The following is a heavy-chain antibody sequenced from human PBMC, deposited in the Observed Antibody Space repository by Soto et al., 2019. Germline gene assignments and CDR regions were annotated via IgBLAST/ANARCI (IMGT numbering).Heavy chain of an antibody. J-gene: IGHJ4*02. CDR2: INPNSGGT. Sequence: ASVKVSCKASVYTFTGYYMHWVRQAPGQGLEWMGWINPNSGGTNYAQKFQGWVTMTRDTSISTAYMELSRLRSDDTAVYYCAREIPALGFDYWGQGTLVTVSS. CDR3: AREIPALGFDY. D-gene: IGHD2-21*01. V-gene: IGHV1-2*04. CDR1: VYTFTGYY.